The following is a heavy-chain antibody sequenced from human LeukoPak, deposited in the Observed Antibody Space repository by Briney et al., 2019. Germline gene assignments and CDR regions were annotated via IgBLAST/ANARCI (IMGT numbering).Heavy chain of an antibody. V-gene: IGHV4-34*01. D-gene: IGHD3-22*01. J-gene: IGHJ4*02. CDR1: GGSFSGYY. CDR2: INHSGST. Sequence: SETLSLTCAVYGGSFSGYYWSWIRQPPGKGLEWIGEINHSGSTNYNPSLKSRVTISVDTSKNQFSLKLSSVTAADTAVYYCARQTYYYDSSGVFDYWGQGTLVTVSS. CDR3: ARQTYYYDSSGVFDY.